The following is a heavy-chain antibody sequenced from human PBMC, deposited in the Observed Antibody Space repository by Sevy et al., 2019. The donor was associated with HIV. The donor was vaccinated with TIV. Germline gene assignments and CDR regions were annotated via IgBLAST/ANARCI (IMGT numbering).Heavy chain of an antibody. CDR3: VKLGGADYYGSGSSALLAFDI. J-gene: IGHJ3*02. CDR1: GFTFSSYA. CDR2: ISSNGGST. V-gene: IGHV3-64D*06. Sequence: GSLRLSCSASGFTFSSYAMHWVRQAPGKGLEYVSAISSNGGSTYYADSVKGRFTISRDNSKNTLYLQMSSLRAEDTAVYYCVKLGGADYYGSGSSALLAFDIWGQGTMVTVSS. D-gene: IGHD3-10*01.